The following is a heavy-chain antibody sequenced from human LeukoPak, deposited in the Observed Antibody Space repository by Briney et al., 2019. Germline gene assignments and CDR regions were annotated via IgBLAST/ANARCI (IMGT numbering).Heavy chain of an antibody. CDR2: IIPNSGGT. J-gene: IGHJ4*02. CDR1: GYTFTAYY. D-gene: IGHD2-15*01. Sequence: ASVKVPCKASGYTFTAYYIHWVRQAPGQGPEWMGWIIPNSGGTNYAQKFQGRVTMTRDTSISTAYMEVSRLTSDDTAVYYCARSIRSGGNYWGQGTLVTVSS. V-gene: IGHV1-2*02. CDR3: ARSIRSGGNY.